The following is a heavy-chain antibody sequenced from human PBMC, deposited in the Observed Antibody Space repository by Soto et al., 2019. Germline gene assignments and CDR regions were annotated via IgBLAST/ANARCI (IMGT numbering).Heavy chain of an antibody. V-gene: IGHV1-2*02. J-gene: IGHJ3*02. CDR2: INPNSGGT. CDR3: AREVQGGAVAGYAFDI. Sequence: ASVKVSFKASGYTFTGYYMHWLRQAPGQGLEWMGWINPNSGGTNYAQKFQGRVTMTRDTSISTAYMELSRLRSDDTAVYYCAREVQGGAVAGYAFDIWGQGTMVTVSS. CDR1: GYTFTGYY. D-gene: IGHD6-19*01.